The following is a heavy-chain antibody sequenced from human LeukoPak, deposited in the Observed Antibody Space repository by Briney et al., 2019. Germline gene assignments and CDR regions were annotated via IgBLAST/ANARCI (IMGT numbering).Heavy chain of an antibody. CDR3: ARLRVINGDLDY. Sequence: ASVKVSGKASGYTFISYGISWVRQAPGQGLEWMGWISAYSGTTKYTQKLRGRVTMTTETSTSTAYMELGSLRSDDTAVYYCARLRVINGDLDYWGQGTLVTVSS. J-gene: IGHJ4*02. CDR1: GYTFISYG. V-gene: IGHV1-18*01. CDR2: ISAYSGTT.